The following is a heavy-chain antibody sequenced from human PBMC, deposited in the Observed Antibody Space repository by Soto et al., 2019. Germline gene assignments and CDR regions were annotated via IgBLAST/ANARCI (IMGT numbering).Heavy chain of an antibody. J-gene: IGHJ4*02. D-gene: IGHD3-3*01. V-gene: IGHV3-23*01. CDR1: AFSFSTYA. CDR2: ISGGGGST. Sequence: PGGSLRLSCAASAFSFSTYAMSWVRQAPGKGLEWVSAISGGGGSTYYADSVKGRFTISRDNSKNTLYVQMNSLRAEDAAVYYCASFYNDFWSGYSGLDHWGQGTLVTVSS. CDR3: ASFYNDFWSGYSGLDH.